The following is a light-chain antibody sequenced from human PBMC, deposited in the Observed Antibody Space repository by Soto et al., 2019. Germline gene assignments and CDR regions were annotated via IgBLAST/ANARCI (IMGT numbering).Light chain of an antibody. V-gene: IGLV2-14*01. CDR2: DVS. J-gene: IGLJ2*01. CDR3: SSYTTSSTLL. CDR1: SSDVGGYNY. Sequence: QSALTQPASVSGSPGQSITISCTGTSSDVGGYNYVSWYQQHPGKAPKLMIYDVSNRPSGVSNRFSGSKSGNTASLTISGLQAEDEGDYYCSSYTTSSTLLFGGRTKLTVL.